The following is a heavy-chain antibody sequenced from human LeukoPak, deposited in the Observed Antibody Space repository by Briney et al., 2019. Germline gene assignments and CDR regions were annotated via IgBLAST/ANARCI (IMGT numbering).Heavy chain of an antibody. CDR2: IYYSGST. V-gene: IGHV4-39*07. D-gene: IGHD6-19*01. CDR1: GGSISSSSYY. J-gene: IGHJ4*02. CDR3: ASLRLSGWYGDFDY. Sequence: SETLSLTCTVSGGSISSSSYYWGWIRQPPGKGLEWIGSIYYSGSTYYNPSLKSRVTISVDTSKNQFSLKLSSVTAADTAVYYCASLRLSGWYGDFDYWGQGTLVTVSS.